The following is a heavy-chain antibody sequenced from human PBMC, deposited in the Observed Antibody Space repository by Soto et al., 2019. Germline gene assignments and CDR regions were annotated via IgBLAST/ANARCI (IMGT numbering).Heavy chain of an antibody. CDR2: IIPIFGTA. CDR3: GRGSITGRCCGMDV. CDR1: GGTFSSYA. V-gene: IGHV1-69*12. D-gene: IGHD1-20*01. Sequence: QVQLVQSGAEVKKPGSSVKVSCKASGGTFSSYAISWVRQAPGQGLEWMGGIIPIFGTANYAQKFQGRVTXXAXEXKSTADMELSRLRSEDTAVYYCGRGSITGRCCGMDVWGQGTTVTVSS. J-gene: IGHJ6*02.